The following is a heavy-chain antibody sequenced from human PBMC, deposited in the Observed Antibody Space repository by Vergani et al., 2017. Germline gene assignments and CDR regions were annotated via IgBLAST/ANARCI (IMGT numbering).Heavy chain of an antibody. J-gene: IGHJ5*02. D-gene: IGHD3-10*01. CDR1: GDSISSGVYY. CDR3: GRVADFYGLGSRLLDL. V-gene: IGHV4-61*08. CDR2: MYHSGST. Sequence: QVQLQESGPGLVKPSQTLSPTCSVSGDSISSGVYYWNWIRQHPGKGLEWIGYMYHSGSTNYNPSLETRVTISGDTSKNQFSLKLNSVTAADTAVYYCGRVADFYGLGSRLLDLWGQGILVTVSS.